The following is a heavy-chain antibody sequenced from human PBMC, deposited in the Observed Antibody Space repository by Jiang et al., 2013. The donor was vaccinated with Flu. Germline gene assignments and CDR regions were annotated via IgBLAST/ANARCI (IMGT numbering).Heavy chain of an antibody. CDR2: IRSKAYGGTT. CDR3: TRDLGSYFVRAFDI. D-gene: IGHD1-26*01. V-gene: IGHV3-49*04. Sequence: GLVQPGRSLRLSCTASGFTFGDYAMSWVRQAPGKGLEWVGFIRSKAYGGTTEYAASVKGRFTISRDDSKSIAYLQMNSLKTEDTAVYYCTRDLGSYFVRAFDIWGQGTMVTVSS. J-gene: IGHJ3*02. CDR1: GFTFGDYA.